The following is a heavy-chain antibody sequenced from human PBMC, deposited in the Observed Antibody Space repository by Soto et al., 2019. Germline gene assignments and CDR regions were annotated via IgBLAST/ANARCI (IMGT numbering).Heavy chain of an antibody. CDR1: GGTFSNYA. Sequence: QVQLVQSGAEVKKPGSSVKVSCKASGGTFSNYAINWVRQAPGQGLEWMGGIIPLFGTPNYAQKFQGRFTFPAHKSTSTAYMELRSLRSEDMSVYYYARGWETVRTTTAFAYGGQGTLVRVSS. CDR2: IIPLFGTP. V-gene: IGHV1-69*06. D-gene: IGHD1-26*01. J-gene: IGHJ4*02. CDR3: ARGWETVRTTTAFAY.